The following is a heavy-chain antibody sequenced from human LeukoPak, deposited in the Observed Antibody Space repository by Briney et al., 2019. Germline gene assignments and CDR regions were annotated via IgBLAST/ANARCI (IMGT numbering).Heavy chain of an antibody. CDR3: ARLTGENVLRYFDWLFQYPYFDY. J-gene: IGHJ4*02. Sequence: GESLKISCKGSGYSFTSYWIGWVRQMPGKGLEWMGIIYPGDSDTRYSPSFQGQVTISADKSISTAYLQWSSLKASDTAMYYCARLTGENVLRYFDWLFQYPYFDYWGQGTLVTVSS. CDR2: IYPGDSDT. D-gene: IGHD3-9*01. V-gene: IGHV5-51*01. CDR1: GYSFTSYW.